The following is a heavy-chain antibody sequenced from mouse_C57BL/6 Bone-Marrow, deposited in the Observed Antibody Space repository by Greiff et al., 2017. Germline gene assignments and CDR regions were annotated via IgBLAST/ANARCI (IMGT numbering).Heavy chain of an antibody. D-gene: IGHD3-3*01. V-gene: IGHV5-4*01. CDR2: ISDGGSYT. Sequence: EVQRVESGGGLVKPGGSLKLSCAASGFTFSSYAMSWVRQTPEKRLEWVATISDGGSYTYYPDNVKGRFTISRDNAKNNLYLQMSHLKSEDTAMYYCARGGGRGFAYWGQGTLVTVSA. CDR3: ARGGGRGFAY. J-gene: IGHJ3*01. CDR1: GFTFSSYA.